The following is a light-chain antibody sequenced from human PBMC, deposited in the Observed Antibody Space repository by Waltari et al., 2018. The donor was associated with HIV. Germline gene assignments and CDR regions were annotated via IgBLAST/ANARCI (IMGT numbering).Light chain of an antibody. CDR2: EVT. Sequence: QSALTQPAPVSGSPGHSITTSCTGTSSDVGAFNSVSWYQQHPGKAPKLMIYEVTKRPSGVSNRFSGSKSGSTASLTISGLQPEDEADYYCSSYTNSSPYVFGTGTKVTVL. J-gene: IGLJ1*01. V-gene: IGLV2-14*03. CDR1: SSDVGAFNS. CDR3: SSYTNSSPYV.